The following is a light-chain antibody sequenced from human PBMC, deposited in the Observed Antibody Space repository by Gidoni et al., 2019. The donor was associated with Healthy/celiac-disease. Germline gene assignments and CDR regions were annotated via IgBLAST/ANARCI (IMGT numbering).Light chain of an antibody. J-gene: IGLJ2*01. CDR1: SSNIGAGYD. Sequence: QSVLTPPPSVSGAPGQRVTISCTGSSSNIGAGYDVPWYQQLPGTAPKLLIYGNSNRPSGVPDRFSGSKSGTSASLAITGLQAEDEADYYCQSYDSSLSGSKVFGGETKLTVL. CDR2: GNS. V-gene: IGLV1-40*01. CDR3: QSYDSSLSGSKV.